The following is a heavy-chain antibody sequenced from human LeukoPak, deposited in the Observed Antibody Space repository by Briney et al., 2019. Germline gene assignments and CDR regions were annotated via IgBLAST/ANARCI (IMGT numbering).Heavy chain of an antibody. V-gene: IGHV3-23*01. CDR3: AKGGYSNGRYYYYYMDV. J-gene: IGHJ6*03. Sequence: GGSLRLSCAASGFTFTTYGMNWVRQAPGKGLEWVSGIGGSGTRTYYADSVKGRFTISRDNSKNTLYLQMNSLRAEDTAVYYCAKGGYSNGRYYYYYMDVWGEGTTVTVSS. CDR1: GFTFTTYG. CDR2: IGGSGTRT. D-gene: IGHD5-18*01.